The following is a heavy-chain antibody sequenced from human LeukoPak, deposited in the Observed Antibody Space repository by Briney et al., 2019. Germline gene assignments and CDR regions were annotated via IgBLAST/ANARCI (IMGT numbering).Heavy chain of an antibody. CDR2: INPNSGGT. Sequence: GASVKVSCTASGYTFTFYYMHWVRQAPGQGLEWMGWINPNSGGTNYAQKFQGRVTMTRDTSISTAYMELSRLRSDDTAVYYCARVTAYYGSGTEADYWGQGTLVTVSS. J-gene: IGHJ4*02. CDR3: ARVTAYYGSGTEADY. D-gene: IGHD3-10*01. V-gene: IGHV1-2*02. CDR1: GYTFTFYY.